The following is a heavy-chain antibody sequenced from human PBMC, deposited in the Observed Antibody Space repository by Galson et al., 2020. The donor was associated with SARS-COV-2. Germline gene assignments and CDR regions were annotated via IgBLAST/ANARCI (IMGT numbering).Heavy chain of an antibody. D-gene: IGHD4-17*01. Sequence: GGSLRLSCAASGFTFSNAWMSWVRQAPGKGLEWVGRIKSKTDGGTTDYAAPVKGRFTILRDDSKNTLYLQMNSLKTEDTAVYYCARERAPGDGDFSIDYWGQGTLVTVSS. CDR3: ARERAPGDGDFSIDY. CDR1: GFTFSNAW. V-gene: IGHV3-15*01. CDR2: IKSKTDGGTT. J-gene: IGHJ4*02.